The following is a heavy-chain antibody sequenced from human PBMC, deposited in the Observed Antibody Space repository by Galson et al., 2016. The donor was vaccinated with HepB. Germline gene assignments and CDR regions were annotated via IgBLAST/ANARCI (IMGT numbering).Heavy chain of an antibody. CDR3: AKGADGGADHGFDH. Sequence: SLRLSCAASGFTFDDYAMHWVRQAPGKGLEWVSLTSWHGGTTYYADSVKGRFTISRDNSKNTLYLQMNSLRAEDTALYYCAKGADGGADHGFDHWGQVTLVTVSS. V-gene: IGHV3-43D*03. J-gene: IGHJ4*02. CDR2: TSWHGGTT. CDR1: GFTFDDYA. D-gene: IGHD1-14*01.